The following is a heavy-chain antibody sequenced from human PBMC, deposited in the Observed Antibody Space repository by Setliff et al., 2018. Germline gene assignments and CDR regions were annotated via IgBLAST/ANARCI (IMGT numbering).Heavy chain of an antibody. CDR3: ARQPEGGYYDSSGYYGMAPYYFDY. D-gene: IGHD3-22*01. Sequence: PSETLSLTCAVYGGSFSGYYWSWLRQPPGKGLEWIGEINHSGSTNYNPSLKSRVTISVATSKNQFSLKLRSVTAADTAVYYCARQPEGGYYDSSGYYGMAPYYFDYWGQGTLVTVSS. V-gene: IGHV4-34*01. CDR1: GGSFSGYY. J-gene: IGHJ4*02. CDR2: INHSGST.